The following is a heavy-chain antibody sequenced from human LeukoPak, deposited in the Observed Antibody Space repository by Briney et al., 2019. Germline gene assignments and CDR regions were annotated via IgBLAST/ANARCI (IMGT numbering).Heavy chain of an antibody. J-gene: IGHJ4*02. CDR1: GDSVSSYY. Sequence: PSETLSLTCTVSGDSVSSYYWSWIRQPPGKGLEWIGYIYYSGNTKYNPSLNSRVTISVDTSKNQFSLKLSSVTAADTAVYYCARVADGYWGQGILVTASS. CDR3: ARVADGY. D-gene: IGHD5-24*01. CDR2: IYYSGNT. V-gene: IGHV4-59*02.